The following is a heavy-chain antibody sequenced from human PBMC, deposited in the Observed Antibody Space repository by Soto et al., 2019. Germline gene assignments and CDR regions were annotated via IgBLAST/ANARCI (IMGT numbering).Heavy chain of an antibody. CDR3: AAPKTYSSSWYYYYGMDV. CDR1: GGSFSGYY. J-gene: IGHJ6*02. V-gene: IGHV4-34*01. CDR2: INHSGST. Sequence: SETLSLTCAVYGGSFSGYYWSWIRQPPGKGLEWIGEINHSGSTNYNPSLKSRVTISVDTSKNQFSLKLSSVTAADTAVYYCAAPKTYSSSWYYYYGMDVWGQGTTVTVSS. D-gene: IGHD6-13*01.